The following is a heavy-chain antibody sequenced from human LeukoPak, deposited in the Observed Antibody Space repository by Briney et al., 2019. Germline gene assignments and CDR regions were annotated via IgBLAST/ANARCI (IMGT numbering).Heavy chain of an antibody. D-gene: IGHD5-18*01. J-gene: IGHJ4*02. Sequence: PGGSLRLSCAASGFTVSSNYMSWVRQPQAPGLEWVSVIYSGGSTYYADSVKGRFTVSRDNSKNTLYLQMNSLRAEDTAVYYCAGGLIQLWLLDYWGQGTLVTVFS. CDR3: AGGLIQLWLLDY. V-gene: IGHV3-66*01. CDR1: GFTVSSNY. CDR2: IYSGGST.